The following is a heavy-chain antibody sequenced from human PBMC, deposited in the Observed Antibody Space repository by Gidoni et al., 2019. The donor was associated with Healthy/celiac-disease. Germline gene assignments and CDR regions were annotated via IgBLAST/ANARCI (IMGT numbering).Heavy chain of an antibody. V-gene: IGHV3-23*01. CDR2: ISGSDGNT. J-gene: IGHJ3*02. CDR1: GFTLSSYA. D-gene: IGHD6-19*01. CDR3: AKEIAVAGIDAFDI. Sequence: EVQLLESGGGLVQPGGSLRLSCPASGFTLSSYAMRGVRQDPGTGLEWLSAISGSDGNTYYADSVKGRFTISRDNSKNTLYLQMNSLRAEDTAVYYCAKEIAVAGIDAFDIWGQGTMVTVSS.